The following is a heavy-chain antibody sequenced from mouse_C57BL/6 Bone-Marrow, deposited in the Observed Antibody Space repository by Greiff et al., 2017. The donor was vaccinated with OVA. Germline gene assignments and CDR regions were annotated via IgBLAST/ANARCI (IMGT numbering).Heavy chain of an antibody. J-gene: IGHJ2*01. V-gene: IGHV1-53*01. CDR1: GYTFTSYW. CDR3: ARVRRLRPFDY. CDR2: INPSNGGT. Sequence: VQLQQPGTELVKPGASVKLSCKASGYTFTSYWMHWVKQRPGQGLEWIRNINPSNGGTNYNEKFKSKATLTVDNSSSTAYMQLSSLTSADAAVYYCARVRRLRPFDYWGQGTTLTVSA. D-gene: IGHD2-4*01.